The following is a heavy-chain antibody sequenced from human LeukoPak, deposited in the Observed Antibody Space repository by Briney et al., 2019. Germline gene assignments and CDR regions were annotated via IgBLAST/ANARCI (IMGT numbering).Heavy chain of an antibody. J-gene: IGHJ4*02. Sequence: SETLSLAWTVSGGSISSYYWSWIRQPPGKGLEWIGYIFYSGSNNYHPSLKGRVTISVDTSKNQFSLKRSSVTAADTAVYYCASEGGGWYAIRYWGQGTLVTVSS. CDR3: ASEGGGWYAIRY. V-gene: IGHV4-59*01. D-gene: IGHD6-19*01. CDR1: GGSISSYY. CDR2: IFYSGSN.